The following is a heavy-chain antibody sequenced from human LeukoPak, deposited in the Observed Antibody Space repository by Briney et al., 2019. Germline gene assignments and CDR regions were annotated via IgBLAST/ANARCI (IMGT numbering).Heavy chain of an antibody. Sequence: PGGSLRLSCAASGFTFSSYAMSWVRQAPGKGLEWVSAISGSGGSTYYADSVKGRFTISRDNSRNTLYLQMNSLRAEDTAVYYCAKDSDFWSGYHDYWGQGTLVTVSS. CDR2: ISGSGGST. CDR3: AKDSDFWSGYHDY. CDR1: GFTFSSYA. D-gene: IGHD3-3*01. J-gene: IGHJ4*02. V-gene: IGHV3-23*01.